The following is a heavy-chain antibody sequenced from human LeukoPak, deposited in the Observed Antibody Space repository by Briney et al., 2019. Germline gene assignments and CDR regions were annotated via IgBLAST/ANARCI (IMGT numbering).Heavy chain of an antibody. CDR1: GFIFRNYA. J-gene: IGHJ4*02. CDR2: ISDNGGGR. D-gene: IGHD4/OR15-4a*01. V-gene: IGHV3-23*01. Sequence: GGSLRLSCGASGFIFRNYAMSWVRQAPGEGLEWVSGISDNGGGRYYADSVKGRFTISRDNSKNMLYLQMNSPRAEDTAVYYCAKESGALGAPLYDYWGRGILVTASS. CDR3: AKESGALGAPLYDY.